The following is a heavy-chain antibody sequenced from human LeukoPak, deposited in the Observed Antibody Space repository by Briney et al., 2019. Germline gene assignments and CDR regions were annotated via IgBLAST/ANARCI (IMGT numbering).Heavy chain of an antibody. Sequence: SETLSLTCAVYGGSFSGYYWSWIRQPPGKGLEWIGEINHSGSTYYNPSLKSRVTISVDTSKNQFSLKLSSVTAADTAVYYCARESPGGGRAAGRVDYWGQGTLVTVSS. CDR2: INHSGST. CDR1: GGSFSGYY. V-gene: IGHV4-34*09. D-gene: IGHD6-13*01. J-gene: IGHJ4*02. CDR3: ARESPGGGRAAGRVDY.